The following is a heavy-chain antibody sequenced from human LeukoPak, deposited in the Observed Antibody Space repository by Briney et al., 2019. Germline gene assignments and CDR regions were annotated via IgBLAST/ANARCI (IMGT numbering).Heavy chain of an antibody. Sequence: SQTLSLTCAISGDSVSSNSAAWNWIRQSPSRGLEWLGSTYYRSKWYNDYAVSVKSRITINPDTSKNQFSLQLNSVTPEDTAVYYCARVGGNYDFWSGYYLAYFDYWGQGTLVTVSS. CDR2: TYYRSKWYN. D-gene: IGHD3-3*01. V-gene: IGHV6-1*01. CDR1: GDSVSSNSAA. J-gene: IGHJ4*02. CDR3: ARVGGNYDFWSGYYLAYFDY.